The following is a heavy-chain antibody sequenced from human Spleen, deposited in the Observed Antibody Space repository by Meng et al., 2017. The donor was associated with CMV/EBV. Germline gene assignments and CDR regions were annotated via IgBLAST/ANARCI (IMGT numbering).Heavy chain of an antibody. Sequence: QVQLVXXXXXXVQXGXXXRLSXXASGFTFSSYAMHWVRQAPGKGLEWVAVISYDGSNKYYADSVKGRFTISRDNSKNTLYLQMNSLRAEDTAVYYCARGTIFGVVIEYFDYWGQGTLVTVSS. J-gene: IGHJ4*02. CDR2: ISYDGSNK. D-gene: IGHD3-3*01. CDR1: GFTFSSYA. V-gene: IGHV3-30-3*01. CDR3: ARGTIFGVVIEYFDY.